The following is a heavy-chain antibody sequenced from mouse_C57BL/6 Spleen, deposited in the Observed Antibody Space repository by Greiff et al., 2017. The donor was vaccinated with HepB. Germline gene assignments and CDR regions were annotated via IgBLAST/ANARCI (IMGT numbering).Heavy chain of an antibody. CDR2: IDPKSGGT. D-gene: IGHD1-1*01. Sequence: QVQLQQPGAELVKPGASVKLSCKASGYTFTRYWKQWGKQRPGRGLEWSGRIDPKSGGTKYNEKFKSKATLTVDKPSITAYMQLSSLTSEDSAVYYCAREGIYGSSCFDYWGQGTTLTVSS. V-gene: IGHV1-72*01. J-gene: IGHJ2*01. CDR3: AREGIYGSSCFDY. CDR1: GYTFTRYW.